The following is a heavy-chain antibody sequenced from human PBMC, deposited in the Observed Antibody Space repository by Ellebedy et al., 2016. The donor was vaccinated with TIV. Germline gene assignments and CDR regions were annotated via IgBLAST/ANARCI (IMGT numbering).Heavy chain of an antibody. D-gene: IGHD4-17*01. J-gene: IGHJ4*02. CDR1: GFTFSSYA. CDR2: ISYDGHNK. CDR3: ARFTARVSTVSTDDY. Sequence: GGSLRLSCAASGFTFSSYAMHWVRQAPGKGLEWVAVISYDGHNKYYADSVKGRFTISRDNSKNTLYLQMNSLRAEDTAVYYCARFTARVSTVSTDDYWGQGTLVTVSS. V-gene: IGHV3-30-3*01.